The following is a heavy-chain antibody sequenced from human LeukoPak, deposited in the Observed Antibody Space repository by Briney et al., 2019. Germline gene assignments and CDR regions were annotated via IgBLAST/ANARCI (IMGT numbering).Heavy chain of an antibody. D-gene: IGHD2-2*02. CDR1: GYTFTGYY. V-gene: IGHV1-18*04. CDR3: ARVSVVVVPAAIADY. Sequence: PGASVKVSCKASGYTFTGYYMHWVRQAPGQGLEWMGWISAYNGNTNYAQKLQGRVTMTTDTSTSTAYMELRSLRSDDTAVYYCARVSVVVVPAAIADYWGQGTLVTVSS. CDR2: ISAYNGNT. J-gene: IGHJ4*02.